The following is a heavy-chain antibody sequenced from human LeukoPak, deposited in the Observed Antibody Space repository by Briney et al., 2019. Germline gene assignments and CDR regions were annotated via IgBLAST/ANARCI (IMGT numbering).Heavy chain of an antibody. V-gene: IGHV1-2*04. CDR2: INPNNGGT. J-gene: IGHJ5*02. Sequence: ASVKVSCKASGYTFTGYYMHWVRQAPGQGLEWMGWINPNNGGTNYAQKFQGWVTMTRDTSIITAYMELSRLKSDDTAVYYCARGDIVVLPAGIPHNWFDPWGQGTLVTVSS. CDR3: ARGDIVVLPAGIPHNWFDP. CDR1: GYTFTGYY. D-gene: IGHD2-2*02.